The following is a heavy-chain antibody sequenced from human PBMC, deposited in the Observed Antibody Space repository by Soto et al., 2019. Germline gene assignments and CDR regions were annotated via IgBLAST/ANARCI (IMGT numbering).Heavy chain of an antibody. J-gene: IGHJ4*02. CDR3: ARGPLVVLNYFES. Sequence: QVQLVQSGTEVKKPGSSVKVSCKASGGTFRNYPINWVRQAPGQGLEWMGSTFPLTDIPDYAQNFQARLTISADKSTSTVYMELSSLTSDDTAMYFCARGPLVVLNYFESWGQGTLVTVSS. V-gene: IGHV1-69*02. CDR1: GGTFRNYP. CDR2: TFPLTDIP.